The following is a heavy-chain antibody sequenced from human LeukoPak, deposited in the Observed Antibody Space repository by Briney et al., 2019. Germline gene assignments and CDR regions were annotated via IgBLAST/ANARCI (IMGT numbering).Heavy chain of an antibody. CDR1: GYTFTGYY. Sequence: GASVKVSCKASGYTFTGYYMHWVRQAPGQGLEWMGLINPNSGGTNYAQKFQGRVTMTTDTSTSTAYMELRSLRSEDTAVYYCARGRGEDFWSGYHKTPFDYWGQGTLVTVSS. J-gene: IGHJ4*02. CDR2: INPNSGGT. V-gene: IGHV1-2*02. D-gene: IGHD3-3*01. CDR3: ARGRGEDFWSGYHKTPFDY.